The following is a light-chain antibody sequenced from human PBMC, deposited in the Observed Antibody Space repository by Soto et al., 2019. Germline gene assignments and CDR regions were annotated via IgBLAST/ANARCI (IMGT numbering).Light chain of an antibody. CDR3: SLSDSGIRV. Sequence: QTVVTQEPSLTVSPGGTVTLTCASSTGAVATNHYPYWFQQKPGRAPRTLIYDPNNRHSWAPDRFSGSLLGGKPALTLSGAQPDDEAEYYCSLSDSGIRVFGRGTKLTVL. V-gene: IGLV7-46*01. CDR2: DPN. CDR1: TGAVATNHY. J-gene: IGLJ3*02.